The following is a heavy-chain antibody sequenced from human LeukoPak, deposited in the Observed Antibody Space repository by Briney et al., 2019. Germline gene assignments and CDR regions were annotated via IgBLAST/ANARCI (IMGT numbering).Heavy chain of an antibody. CDR2: VYYNGNT. CDR1: GYSISSGYY. V-gene: IGHV4-38-2*02. Sequence: PSETLSLTCTVSGYSISSGYYWGWIRQPPGKGREWIANVYYNGNTYYSPSLKSRITISVDVSKNQFSLKVTSVTAADTAVYYCASLLVPGNFDYWGQGTLVTVSP. D-gene: IGHD2-8*02. CDR3: ASLLVPGNFDY. J-gene: IGHJ4*02.